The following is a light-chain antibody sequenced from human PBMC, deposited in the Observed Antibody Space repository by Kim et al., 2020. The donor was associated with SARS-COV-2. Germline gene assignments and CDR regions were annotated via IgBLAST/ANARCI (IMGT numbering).Light chain of an antibody. CDR1: QTINSNY. J-gene: IGKJ2*01. Sequence: IVLTQSPGTLSLSPGERATLSCRTSQTINSNYLAWFQQKPGQAPRLLIHDASSRAPGIPDRFSGSGSGTDFTLTISRVEPEDFAVYYCQQYGAAPDTLGQGTKLEIK. CDR2: DAS. CDR3: QQYGAAPDT. V-gene: IGKV3-20*01.